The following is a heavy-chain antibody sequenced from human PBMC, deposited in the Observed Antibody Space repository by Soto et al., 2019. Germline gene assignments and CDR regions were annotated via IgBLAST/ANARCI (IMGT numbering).Heavy chain of an antibody. V-gene: IGHV3-33*01. J-gene: IGHJ4*02. D-gene: IGHD2-15*01. CDR3: AAWAEGATEVH. CDR2: IWYDASKQ. Sequence: GGSLRRSCETSGFSFSVYGMHWVRQAPGKGLEWVAVIWYDASKQFYAASVEGRFTISRDNSKAILYLQMNSLTAEDTAVYYCAAWAEGATEVHWGQGTLVTVSS. CDR1: GFSFSVYG.